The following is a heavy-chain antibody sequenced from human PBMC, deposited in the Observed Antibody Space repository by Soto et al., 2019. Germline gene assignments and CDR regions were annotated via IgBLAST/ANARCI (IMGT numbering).Heavy chain of an antibody. D-gene: IGHD3-22*01. V-gene: IGHV3-74*01. J-gene: IGHJ4*02. Sequence: EVPLVESGGGLVQPGGSLRLSCAASGFTFSSYWMHWVRQAPGKGLVWVSRINSDGSRTTYADSVKGRFTISRDNAKNMLHLQMNSLRAEDTAVYYCARALTYYYDIAYWGQGTLVTVSS. CDR3: ARALTYYYDIAY. CDR2: INSDGSRT. CDR1: GFTFSSYW.